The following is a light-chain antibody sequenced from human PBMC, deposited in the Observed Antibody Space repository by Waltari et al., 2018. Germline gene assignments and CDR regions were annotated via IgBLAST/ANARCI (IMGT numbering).Light chain of an antibody. Sequence: DIVMTQSPDSLAESLGERATINCKSSQSVLYSSNNKNYLAWYQQKPGQPPKLLIYWASTRESGVPDRFSGSGSGTDFTLTISSLQAEDVAVYYCQQYYSSPWMFGQGTKVEIK. V-gene: IGKV4-1*01. CDR3: QQYYSSPWM. J-gene: IGKJ1*01. CDR2: WAS. CDR1: QSVLYSSNNKNY.